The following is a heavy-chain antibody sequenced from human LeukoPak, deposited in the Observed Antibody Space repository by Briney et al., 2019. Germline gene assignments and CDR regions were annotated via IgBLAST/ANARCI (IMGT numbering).Heavy chain of an antibody. D-gene: IGHD3-9*01. CDR3: ARGDGILTGYRSVTFDY. J-gene: IGHJ4*02. CDR2: IYYSGST. V-gene: IGHV4-59*08. Sequence: SETLSLTCTVSGGSISSYYWSWIRQPPGKGLEWIGYIYYSGSTNYNPSLKSRVTISVDTSKNQFSLKLSSVTAADTAVYYCARGDGILTGYRSVTFDYWGQGTLVTVSS. CDR1: GGSISSYY.